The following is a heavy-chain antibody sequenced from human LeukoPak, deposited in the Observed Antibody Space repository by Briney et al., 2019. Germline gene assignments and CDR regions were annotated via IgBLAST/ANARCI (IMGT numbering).Heavy chain of an antibody. D-gene: IGHD5-24*01. CDR2: IYPGDSDT. CDR3: ARRRDGYNYVGTDY. Sequence: GESLKISCKGSGYNFPSYWIGWVRQMPGKGLEWMGIIYPGDSDTTYSPSFQGQVPISADKSISTVYLQWTSLKASDTAMYYCARRRDGYNYVGTDYWGQGTLVTVSS. V-gene: IGHV5-51*01. J-gene: IGHJ4*02. CDR1: GYNFPSYW.